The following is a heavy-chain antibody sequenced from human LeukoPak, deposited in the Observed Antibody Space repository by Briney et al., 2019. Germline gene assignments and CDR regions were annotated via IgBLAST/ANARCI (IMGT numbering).Heavy chain of an antibody. J-gene: IGHJ4*02. CDR1: GFTFSSYD. CDR2: ISRSSGYI. CDR3: ARDLWFGELFDY. D-gene: IGHD3-10*01. V-gene: IGHV3-21*01. Sequence: GGSLRLSCAASGFTFSSYDMNWVRQAPGKGLEWVSSISRSSGYIYYADSVKGRFTISRGNAKNSLYLQMNSLRGEDTAVYYCARDLWFGELFDYWGQGTLVTVSS.